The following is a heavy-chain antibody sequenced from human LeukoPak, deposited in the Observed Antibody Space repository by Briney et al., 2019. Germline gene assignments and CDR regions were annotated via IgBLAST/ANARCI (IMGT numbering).Heavy chain of an antibody. CDR3: AKYGNSGWVIDN. CDR1: GGSIGSDY. V-gene: IGHV4-59*08. D-gene: IGHD6-19*01. J-gene: IGHJ4*02. CDR2: IYYTGGT. Sequence: SETLSLTCTVSGGSIGSDYWTWIRQPPGKGLEYIGYIYYTGGTNYNPSLKSRVTISVDTSKNQFSLKLSSVTAADTAVYFCAKYGNSGWVIDNWGQGTLVTVYS.